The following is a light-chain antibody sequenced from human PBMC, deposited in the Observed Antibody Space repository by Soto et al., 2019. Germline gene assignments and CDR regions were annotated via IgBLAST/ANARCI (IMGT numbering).Light chain of an antibody. CDR3: QQYNNWPRT. CDR1: QSVSSD. J-gene: IGKJ1*01. CDR2: GAS. V-gene: IGKV3-15*01. Sequence: EIVMTQSPVTLSVSPGERATLSCRASQSVSSDLAWYHQKPGQAPRLLIYGASTRATGIPARFSGSGSGTEFTLTINSLQSEDFAVYYCQQYNNWPRTFGHGTKVEIK.